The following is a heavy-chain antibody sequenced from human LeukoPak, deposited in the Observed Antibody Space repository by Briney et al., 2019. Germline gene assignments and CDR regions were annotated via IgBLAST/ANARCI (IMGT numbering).Heavy chain of an antibody. D-gene: IGHD2-15*01. CDR2: INTDGSIT. Sequence: GGSLRLSCAASGFTFSNYWMHWVRQGPGKGLDWVSHINTDGSITNYADSVKGRFTISRDNAKNTLYLQMNSLRVEDTAMYYCASQVALGYWGQGILVTVSS. CDR3: ASQVALGY. J-gene: IGHJ4*02. CDR1: GFTFSNYW. V-gene: IGHV3-74*01.